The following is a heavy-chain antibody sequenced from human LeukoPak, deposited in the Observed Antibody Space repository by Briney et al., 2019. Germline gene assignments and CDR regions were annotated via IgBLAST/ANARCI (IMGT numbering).Heavy chain of an antibody. J-gene: IGHJ4*02. Sequence: SETLSLTCTVSGGSISTYYWNWLRQPPGKGLECIGYIHYSGSTNYNPSLKSRVTISLDTSKNQFSLKLTSVTAADTAVYYCARLVNTGWPTNYFDSWGQGTLVTVSS. V-gene: IGHV4-59*01. CDR3: ARLVNTGWPTNYFDS. CDR2: IHYSGST. D-gene: IGHD6-19*01. CDR1: GGSISTYY.